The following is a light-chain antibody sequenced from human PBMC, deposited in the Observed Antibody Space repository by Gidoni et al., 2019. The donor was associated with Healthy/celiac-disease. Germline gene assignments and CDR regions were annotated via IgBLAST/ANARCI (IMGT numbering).Light chain of an antibody. Sequence: EIGMKQAAATLSVSTGERATLSCRASQSVSSNLAWYQQKPGQAPRLLIYGASTRATGIPARFSVSGSGTEFTLTVSSLQSEDFAVYCCQLYHNWPPYTFSQRTKLEIK. CDR1: QSVSSN. V-gene: IGKV3-15*01. CDR3: QLYHNWPPYT. J-gene: IGKJ2*01. CDR2: GAS.